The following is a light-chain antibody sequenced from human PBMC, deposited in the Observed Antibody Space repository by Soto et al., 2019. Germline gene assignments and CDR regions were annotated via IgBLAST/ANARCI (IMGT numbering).Light chain of an antibody. CDR1: QSVSSSY. CDR2: AAS. V-gene: IGKV3-20*01. CDR3: QQYGSSPPWT. J-gene: IGKJ1*01. Sequence: SCRASQSVSSSYLAWYQQRPGQAPRLLIYAASSRATGIPDRFSGSGSGTDFTLTISRLEPEDFAVYYCQQYGSSPPWTCGKGTKVDIK.